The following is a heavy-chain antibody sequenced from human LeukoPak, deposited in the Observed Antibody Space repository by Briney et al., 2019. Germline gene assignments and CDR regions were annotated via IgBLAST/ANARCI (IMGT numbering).Heavy chain of an antibody. D-gene: IGHD3-10*01. CDR1: GFTFSNYA. CDR2: IRAGGGST. CDR3: AKDGGSGMGFDP. V-gene: IGHV3-23*01. J-gene: IGHJ5*02. Sequence: PGGSLRLSCAASGFTFSNYAMTWVRQAPGKGLEWVSGIRAGGGSTNFADSVRGRFTLSTDNSKNTLYLQMNSLRAEDAAIYYCAKDGGSGMGFDPWVQGTLVTVSS.